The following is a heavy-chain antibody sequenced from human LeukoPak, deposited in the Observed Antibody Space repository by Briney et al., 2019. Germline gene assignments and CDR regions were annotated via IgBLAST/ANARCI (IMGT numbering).Heavy chain of an antibody. J-gene: IGHJ4*02. Sequence: GGSLRLSCAASGFTFSSYAMSWVRQAPGKGLEWVSGINGSGDSTYYADSVKGRFTISRDNSKNTLDLQMNSLRAEDTAVYYCAKDVRAVVGKGPFDYWGQGTLVTVSS. CDR1: GFTFSSYA. D-gene: IGHD6-19*01. CDR3: AKDVRAVVGKGPFDY. V-gene: IGHV3-23*01. CDR2: INGSGDST.